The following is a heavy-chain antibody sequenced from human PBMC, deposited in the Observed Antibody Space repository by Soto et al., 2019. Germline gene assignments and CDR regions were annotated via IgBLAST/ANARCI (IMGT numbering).Heavy chain of an antibody. D-gene: IGHD3-16*02. V-gene: IGHV4-34*01. Sequence: PSETLSLTCAVYGGSFSGYYWSWIRQPPGKGLEWIGEINHSGSTNYNPSLKSRVTISVDTSKNQFSLKLSSVTAADTAVYYCARVGGISTYYDYVWGSYRYYTPSYYFDYWGQGTLVTVSS. CDR2: INHSGST. CDR1: GGSFSGYY. J-gene: IGHJ4*02. CDR3: ARVGGISTYYDYVWGSYRYYTPSYYFDY.